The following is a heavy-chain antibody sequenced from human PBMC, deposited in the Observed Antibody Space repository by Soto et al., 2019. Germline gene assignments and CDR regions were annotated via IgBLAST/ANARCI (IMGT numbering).Heavy chain of an antibody. CDR2: IYYSGST. Sequence: PSETLSLTCTVSGGSISSGDYYWSWIRQPPGRGLEWIGYIYYSGSTYYNPSLKSRVTISVDTSKNQFSLKLSSVTAADTAVYYCATADILTGNTIDYWGQGTLVTVSS. J-gene: IGHJ4*02. D-gene: IGHD3-9*01. V-gene: IGHV4-30-4*01. CDR1: GGSISSGDYY. CDR3: ATADILTGNTIDY.